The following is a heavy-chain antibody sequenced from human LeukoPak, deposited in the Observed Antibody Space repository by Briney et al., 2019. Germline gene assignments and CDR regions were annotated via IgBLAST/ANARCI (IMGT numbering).Heavy chain of an antibody. D-gene: IGHD1-26*01. V-gene: IGHV4-39*01. Sequence: SETLSLTCTVSGGSISSSSYYWGWIRQPPGKGLEWIGSIYYSGSTYYNPSLKSRVTISVDTSKNQFSLKLSSVTAADTAVYYCARLHVGATTGFDYWGQGTLVTVSS. J-gene: IGHJ4*02. CDR2: IYYSGST. CDR3: ARLHVGATTGFDY. CDR1: GGSISSSSYY.